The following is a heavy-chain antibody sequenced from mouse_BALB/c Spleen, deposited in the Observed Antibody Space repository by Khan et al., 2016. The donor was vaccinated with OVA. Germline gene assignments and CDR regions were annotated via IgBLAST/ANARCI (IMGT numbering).Heavy chain of an antibody. CDR3: ASHLTGSFAY. CDR1: GFSFSSYS. CDR2: ISSGGDYT. J-gene: IGHJ3*01. V-gene: IGHV5-6*01. D-gene: IGHD4-1*01. Sequence: EVELVESVGDLVKPGGSLKLSCAASGFSFSSYSMSWVRQTPDKRLEWVATISSGGDYTYYPDIVKGRFTISRDNAKNTLYLQMSSLKSEDTAMYYCASHLTGSFAYWGQGTLVTVSA.